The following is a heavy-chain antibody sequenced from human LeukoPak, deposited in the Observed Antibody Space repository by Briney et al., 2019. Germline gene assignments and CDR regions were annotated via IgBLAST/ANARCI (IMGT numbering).Heavy chain of an antibody. CDR3: ARDGGGAGLDY. Sequence: ASVKVSCKASGYTFTNYDINWVRQATGQGLEWMGWVNPNSGNTGYAQKFQGRVTMTRNTSISTAYMELSRLRSDDTAVYYCARDGGGAGLDYWGRGTLVTVSS. V-gene: IGHV1-8*01. D-gene: IGHD3-16*01. CDR2: VNPNSGNT. J-gene: IGHJ4*02. CDR1: GYTFTNYD.